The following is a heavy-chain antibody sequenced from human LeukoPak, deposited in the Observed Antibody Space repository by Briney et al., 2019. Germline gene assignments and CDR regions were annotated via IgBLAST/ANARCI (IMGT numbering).Heavy chain of an antibody. J-gene: IGHJ4*02. CDR1: GFTFSSYG. V-gene: IGHV3-30*19. CDR2: ISYDGSNK. CDR3: ARARGGGYYYGSGSYYKPLDY. Sequence: GGSLRLSCAASGFTFSSYGMHWVRQAPGKGLEWVAVISYDGSNKYYADSVKGRFTISRDNSKNTLYLQMNSLRAEDTAVYYCARARGGGYYYGSGSYYKPLDYWGQGTLVTVSS. D-gene: IGHD3-10*01.